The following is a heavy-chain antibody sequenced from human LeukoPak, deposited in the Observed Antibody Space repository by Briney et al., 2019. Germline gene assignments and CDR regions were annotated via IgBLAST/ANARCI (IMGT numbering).Heavy chain of an antibody. D-gene: IGHD1-26*01. V-gene: IGHV4-59*12. CDR3: ARPTYSGSLAY. CDR1: GGSISSYY. J-gene: IGHJ4*02. CDR2: IYYSGST. Sequence: SETLSLTCTVSGGSISSYYWSWIRQPPGKGLEWIGYIYYSGSTNYNPSLKSRVTISVDTSKNQFSLKLSSVTAADTAVYYCARPTYSGSLAYWGQGTLVTVSS.